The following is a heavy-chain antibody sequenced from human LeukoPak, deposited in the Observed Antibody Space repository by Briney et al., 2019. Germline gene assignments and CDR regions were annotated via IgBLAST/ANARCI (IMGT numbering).Heavy chain of an antibody. CDR3: ARVGDDYGDYWALDY. CDR1: GGTFSSYA. V-gene: IGHV1-69*05. D-gene: IGHD4-17*01. Sequence: GASVKVSCKASGGTFSSYAISWVRQAPGQGLEWMGRIIPIFGTANYAQKFQGRVTITTDESTSTAYMELSRLRSEGTAVYYCARVGDDYGDYWALDYWGQGTLVTVSS. CDR2: IIPIFGTA. J-gene: IGHJ4*02.